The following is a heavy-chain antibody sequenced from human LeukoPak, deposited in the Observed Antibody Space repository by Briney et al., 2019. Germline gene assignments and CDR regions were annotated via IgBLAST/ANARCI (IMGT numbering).Heavy chain of an antibody. CDR3: VRTPPTWGADF. CDR1: GYTLTELS. D-gene: IGHD7-27*01. Sequence: ASVKVSCKVSGYTLTELSMHWVRQAPGKGLEWMGGFDPEDGETIYAQKFQGRVTMTTNTSITTAYMELSSLTCEDTAVYYCVRTPPTWGADFWGQGTLVTVSS. CDR2: FDPEDGET. J-gene: IGHJ4*02. V-gene: IGHV1-24*01.